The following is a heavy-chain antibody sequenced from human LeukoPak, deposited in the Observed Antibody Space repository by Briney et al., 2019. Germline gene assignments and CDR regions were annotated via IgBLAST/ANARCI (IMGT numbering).Heavy chain of an antibody. CDR2: ISSGETI. CDR3: ARALLYCSGSSCYRTRFDY. Sequence: GGSLRLSCAASGVTFSSYEMNWVRQAPGKGLEWISYISSGETIYYADSVKGRFTISRDNAKNSLYLQMNSLGDDDTAVYYCARALLYCSGSSCYRTRFDYWGQGTLVTVSS. J-gene: IGHJ4*02. V-gene: IGHV3-48*03. D-gene: IGHD2-15*01. CDR1: GVTFSSYE.